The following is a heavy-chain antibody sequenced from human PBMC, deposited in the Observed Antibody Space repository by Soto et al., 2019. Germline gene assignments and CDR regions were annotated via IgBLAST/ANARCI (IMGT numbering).Heavy chain of an antibody. V-gene: IGHV3-21*01. CDR1: GFTFSSYS. CDR3: ARDIDLSSSGWANAFDI. J-gene: IGHJ3*02. CDR2: ISSSSSYI. D-gene: IGHD6-19*01. Sequence: GGSLRLSCAASGFTFSSYSMNWVRQAPGKGLEWVSSISSSSSYIYYADSVKGRFTISRDNAKNSLYLQMNSLRAEDTAVYYCARDIDLSSSGWANAFDIWGQGTMVTVSS.